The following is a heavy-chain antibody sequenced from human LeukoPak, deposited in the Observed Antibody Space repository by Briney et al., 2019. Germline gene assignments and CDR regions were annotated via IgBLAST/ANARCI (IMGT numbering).Heavy chain of an antibody. Sequence: GGSLRLSCSASGFTFSSYPMHWVRQAPGKGPQYVSVISDNGLSTSYADSVKGRFTISRDNSKNTVYLQMSSLRAEDTAVYYCVGDGRDGYSIYFHHWGQGTLVTVSS. CDR2: ISDNGLST. CDR1: GFTFSSYP. D-gene: IGHD5-24*01. J-gene: IGHJ1*01. V-gene: IGHV3-64D*06. CDR3: VGDGRDGYSIYFHH.